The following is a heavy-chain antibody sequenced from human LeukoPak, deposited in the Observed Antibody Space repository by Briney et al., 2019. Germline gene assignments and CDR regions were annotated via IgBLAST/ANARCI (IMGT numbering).Heavy chain of an antibody. J-gene: IGHJ4*02. V-gene: IGHV3-21*04. CDR3: AREGATEGATTY. CDR1: GFTFSSYS. D-gene: IGHD1-26*01. CDR2: ISSSSSYI. Sequence: GGSLRLSCAASGFTFSSYSMNWVRQAPGKGLEWVSSISSSSSYIYYADSVKGRFTISRDNAKNSLYLQMNSLRAEDTAVYYCAREGATEGATTYWGQGTLVTVSS.